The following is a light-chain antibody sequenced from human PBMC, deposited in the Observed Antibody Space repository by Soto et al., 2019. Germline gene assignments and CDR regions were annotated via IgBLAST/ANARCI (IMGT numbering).Light chain of an antibody. V-gene: IGLV2-14*01. Sequence: QSALTQPASVSGSPGQSITISCTGTSSDVGGYNYVSWYQQHPGKAPKLMIYEVSNRPSGVSNRFSGSKSGNTASLTISGLQAEDEADYYCSSYTSSSTPPYGFGTGTKLTVL. CDR1: SSDVGGYNY. CDR2: EVS. J-gene: IGLJ1*01. CDR3: SSYTSSSTPPYG.